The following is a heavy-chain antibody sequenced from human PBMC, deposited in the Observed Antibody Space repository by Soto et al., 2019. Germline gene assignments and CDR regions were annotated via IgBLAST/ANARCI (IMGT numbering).Heavy chain of an antibody. D-gene: IGHD4-17*01. J-gene: IGHJ5*02. CDR2: IYYSWNT. CDR3: ARLVTTVSTWWLDP. V-gene: IGHV4-30-4*01. Sequence: QVQLKESGPGLVKPSQTLSLTCTVSGASISSGAYYWSWIRQPPGKGLESIGYIYYSWNTYYNPSLKSRVNISVDTSKNQFSLKMSSVTAADTAVYFCARLVTTVSTWWLDPWGQGTLVTVSS. CDR1: GASISSGAYY.